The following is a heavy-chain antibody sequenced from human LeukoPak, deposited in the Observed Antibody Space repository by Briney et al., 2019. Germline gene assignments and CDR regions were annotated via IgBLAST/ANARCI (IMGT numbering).Heavy chain of an antibody. CDR1: GFTFSNYA. CDR2: ISGSGDRT. Sequence: PGGSLRLSCVGAGFTFSNYAMTWVRQAPGKGLGWVSGISGSGDRTYYADSVKGRFTISRDNSKNTLYLQMNSLTDDDSAVYYCAKDRIPVAGRQDIWGYWGQGPLVTVSS. D-gene: IGHD6-19*01. V-gene: IGHV3-23*01. J-gene: IGHJ4*02. CDR3: AKDRIPVAGRQDIWGY.